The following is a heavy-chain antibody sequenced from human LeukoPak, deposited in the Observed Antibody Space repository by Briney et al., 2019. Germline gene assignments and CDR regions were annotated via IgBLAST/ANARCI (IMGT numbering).Heavy chain of an antibody. J-gene: IGHJ5*02. CDR3: ARLPDP. CDR1: GYSISSGYF. Sequence: SETLSLTCTVSGYSISSGYFWGWIRQPPGKGLEWIGSFYHSGITYYNPSLKSRVTISVDKSKNQLSLKLSSVTAADTAVYYCARLPDPWGQGTLVTVSS. V-gene: IGHV4-38-2*02. CDR2: FYHSGIT.